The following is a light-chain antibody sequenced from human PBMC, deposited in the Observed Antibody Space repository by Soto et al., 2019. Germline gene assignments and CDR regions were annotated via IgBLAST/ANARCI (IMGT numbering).Light chain of an antibody. Sequence: SYVLTQPPSVSVAPGQTATITCGGNNIRTKSVQWYQQKPGQAPVLVVYYDGDRPSGIPERFSGSNSGNTATLTISTVEAGDEADYYCQVWDSTSDHVVFGGGTKVTVL. CDR1: NIRTKS. J-gene: IGLJ2*01. CDR2: YDG. CDR3: QVWDSTSDHVV. V-gene: IGLV3-21*02.